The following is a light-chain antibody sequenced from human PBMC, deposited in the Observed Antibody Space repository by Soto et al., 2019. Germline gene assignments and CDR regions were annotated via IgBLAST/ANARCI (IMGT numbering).Light chain of an antibody. CDR3: QQYGVSPPYT. Sequence: IVLTQSPGTLSLSPGERATLSCRASQSVVSNYLAWYQQKPGQTPRLLIYGATSRASGIPDRFSGSGSGTDFTLTISRLEPEDFAVYYCQQYGVSPPYTFGQGTKLEIK. CDR2: GAT. J-gene: IGKJ2*01. CDR1: QSVVSNY. V-gene: IGKV3-20*01.